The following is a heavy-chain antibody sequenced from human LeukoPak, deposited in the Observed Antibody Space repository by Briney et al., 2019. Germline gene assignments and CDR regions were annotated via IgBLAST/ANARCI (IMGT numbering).Heavy chain of an antibody. Sequence: SETLSLTCTVSGGSISSDYWSWMRQPPGKGLEWIGYIYYSGSTNYNPSLKSRVIISVDTSMNQFSLRLSSVTAADTAVYYCTRHRAYYGMDVWGQGTTVTVSS. CDR2: IYYSGST. J-gene: IGHJ6*02. CDR3: TRHRAYYGMDV. CDR1: GGSISSDY. V-gene: IGHV4-59*08.